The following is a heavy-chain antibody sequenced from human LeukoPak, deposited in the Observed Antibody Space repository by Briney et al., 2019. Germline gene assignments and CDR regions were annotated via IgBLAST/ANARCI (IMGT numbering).Heavy chain of an antibody. CDR1: GFTFSNFW. V-gene: IGHV3-74*01. Sequence: PGGSLRLSCAASGFTFSNFWMYWVRQPPGKGLVWVSRISSDGSNTNYADSVKGRFTISRDNAKNTLYLQMVSLRAEDTAVYYCARVGEYDSFDYWGQGTLVTVSS. CDR2: ISSDGSNT. D-gene: IGHD2/OR15-2a*01. J-gene: IGHJ4*02. CDR3: ARVGEYDSFDY.